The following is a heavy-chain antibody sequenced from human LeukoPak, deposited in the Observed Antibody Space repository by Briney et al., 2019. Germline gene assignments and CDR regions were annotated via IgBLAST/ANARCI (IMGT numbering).Heavy chain of an antibody. D-gene: IGHD2-15*01. V-gene: IGHV3-30*02. Sequence: PGGSLRLSCAASGFIFSNDAMHWVRQAPGKGLEWVAFIWFDGSNKHYADSVKGRFTISRDNSEDTLYLQMNSLRDEDTAVYYCAQKGGADYWGQGTLVTVSS. CDR2: IWFDGSNK. J-gene: IGHJ4*02. CDR1: GFIFSNDA. CDR3: AQKGGADY.